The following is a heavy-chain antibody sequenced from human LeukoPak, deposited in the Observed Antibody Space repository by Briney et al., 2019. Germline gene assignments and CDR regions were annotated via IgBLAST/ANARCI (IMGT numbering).Heavy chain of an antibody. CDR3: ARDGYYDFWSGYAFYYYYYMDV. D-gene: IGHD3-3*01. CDR1: GFTFSSYS. J-gene: IGHJ6*03. CDR2: ISSSSSYI. V-gene: IGHV3-21*01. Sequence: GGSLRLSCAASGFTFSSYSMNWVSQAPGGGLEWVSSISSSSSYIYYADSVKGRFTISRDNAKNSLYLQMNSLRAEDTAVYYCARDGYYDFWSGYAFYYYYYMDVWGKGTTVTVSS.